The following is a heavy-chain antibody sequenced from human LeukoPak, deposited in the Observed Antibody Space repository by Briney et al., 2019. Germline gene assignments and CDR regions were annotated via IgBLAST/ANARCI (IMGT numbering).Heavy chain of an antibody. Sequence: PGGSLRLSCAASGFTFDDYAMHWVRQAPGKGLEWVSGISWNSGSIGYADSVKGRFTISRDNAKNSLYLQMNSLRAEDTALYYCAKGGSGYYYGNNWFDPWGQGTLVTVSS. D-gene: IGHD3-22*01. CDR1: GFTFDDYA. J-gene: IGHJ5*02. V-gene: IGHV3-9*01. CDR2: ISWNSGSI. CDR3: AKGGSGYYYGNNWFDP.